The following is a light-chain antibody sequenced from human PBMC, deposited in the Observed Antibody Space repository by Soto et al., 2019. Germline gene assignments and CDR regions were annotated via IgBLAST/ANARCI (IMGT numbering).Light chain of an antibody. CDR1: SSDVGGYNY. Sequence: QSALTQPASVSGSPGQSITISCTGTSSDVGGYNYVSWYQHHPGKAPKLMIYEVSNRPSGVSNRFSGSKSGNMASLTISGLQAEDEADYYCNSYTSSSTVVFGGGTKLTVL. CDR3: NSYTSSSTVV. J-gene: IGLJ2*01. V-gene: IGLV2-14*01. CDR2: EVS.